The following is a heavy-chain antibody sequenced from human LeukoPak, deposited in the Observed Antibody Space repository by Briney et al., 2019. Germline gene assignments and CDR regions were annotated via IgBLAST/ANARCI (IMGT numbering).Heavy chain of an antibody. D-gene: IGHD2-15*01. Sequence: SETLSLTCTVSGGSISSYYWSWIRQPPGKGLEWIGYIYYSGSTNYNPSLKSRVTISVDTSKNQFSLKLSSVTAADTAVYYCARRLVVVAATSGYFDYWGQGTLVTVSS. J-gene: IGHJ4*02. CDR3: ARRLVVVAATSGYFDY. CDR2: IYYSGST. CDR1: GGSISSYY. V-gene: IGHV4-59*12.